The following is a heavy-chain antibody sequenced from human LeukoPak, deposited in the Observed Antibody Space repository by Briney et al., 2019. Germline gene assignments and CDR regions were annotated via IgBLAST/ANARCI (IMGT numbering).Heavy chain of an antibody. J-gene: IGHJ6*04. Sequence: GGSLRLSCAASGFTVSSNYMSWVRQAPGKGLEWVSVIYSGGSTYYADSVKGRFTISRDNSKNTLYLQMNSLRAEDTAVYYCAELGITMIGGVWGRGATVTISS. CDR3: AELGITMIGGV. V-gene: IGHV3-53*01. D-gene: IGHD3-10*02. CDR2: IYSGGST. CDR1: GFTVSSNY.